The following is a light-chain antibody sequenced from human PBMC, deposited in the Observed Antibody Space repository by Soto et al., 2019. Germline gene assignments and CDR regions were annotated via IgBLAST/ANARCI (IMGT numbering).Light chain of an antibody. Sequence: EIVMTQTPVSLSVTPGQPASISCKSSQTLQRSAGKTHLYWYLQKPGQPPQLLVSEVSNRFSGVPDKFSGSGSGTDFTLQISRVEAGDVGIYYCMQSIRLPYTFGQGTKLEIK. V-gene: IGKV2D-29*01. CDR3: MQSIRLPYT. CDR1: QTLQRSAGKTH. J-gene: IGKJ2*01. CDR2: EVS.